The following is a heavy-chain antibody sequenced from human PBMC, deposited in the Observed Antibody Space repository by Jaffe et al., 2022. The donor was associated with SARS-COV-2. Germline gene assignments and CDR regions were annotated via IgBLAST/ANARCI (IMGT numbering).Heavy chain of an antibody. Sequence: QVQLQESGPGLVRPSETLSLTCTVSGDSISSGGFYFSWIRQHPERGLEWIGYKYYSGSSKYSPSLKGRVTISADTSKNEFSLTLNSVTAADTAVYYCARDNPAGYSWFDPWGPGILVTVSS. V-gene: IGHV4-31*03. CDR1: GDSISSGGFY. D-gene: IGHD2-15*01. CDR2: KYYSGSS. J-gene: IGHJ5*02. CDR3: ARDNPAGYSWFDP.